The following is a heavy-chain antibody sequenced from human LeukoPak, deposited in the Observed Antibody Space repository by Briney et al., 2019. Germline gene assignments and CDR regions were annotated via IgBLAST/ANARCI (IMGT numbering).Heavy chain of an antibody. J-gene: IGHJ4*02. Sequence: GGSLRLSCAASGFTFSSYDMIWVRQAPGKGLEWVSGFTYSSGYTYYGDSVKGRLTISRDNSRNTLYVQMNSLRAEDTAVYYCAKDPSDLGGSGSNNYFDCWGQGTLVTVSS. CDR3: AKDPSDLGGSGSNNYFDC. V-gene: IGHV3-23*01. CDR2: FTYSSGYT. D-gene: IGHD3-10*01. CDR1: GFTFSSYD.